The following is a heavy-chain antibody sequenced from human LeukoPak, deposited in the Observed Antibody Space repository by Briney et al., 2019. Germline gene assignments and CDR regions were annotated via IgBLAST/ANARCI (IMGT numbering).Heavy chain of an antibody. V-gene: IGHV4-38-2*02. CDR3: ARDHSSSSEDY. J-gene: IGHJ4*02. D-gene: IGHD6-13*01. CDR1: GYSISSGYY. CDR2: IFHTGST. Sequence: SETLSLTCSVSGYSISSGYYWAWIRQPPGKGLEWIGSIFHTGSTYHNPSLKSRVTISVDTSKNQFSLKLNSVTAADTAVYYCARDHSSSSEDYWGQGTLVTVSS.